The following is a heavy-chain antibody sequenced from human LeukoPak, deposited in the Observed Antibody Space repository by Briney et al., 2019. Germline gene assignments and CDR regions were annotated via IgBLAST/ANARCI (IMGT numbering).Heavy chain of an antibody. CDR3: ARVVYYGSGSYYKDNWFDP. CDR2: ISAYNGNT. D-gene: IGHD3-10*01. V-gene: IGHV1-18*01. CDR1: GYTFTSYG. Sequence: ASVKVSCKASGYTFTSYGISWVRQAPGQGLEWMGWISAYNGNTNYAQKLQGRVTMTTDTSTSTAYMELRSLRSDDTAVYYCARVVYYGSGSYYKDNWFDPWGQGTLVTVPS. J-gene: IGHJ5*02.